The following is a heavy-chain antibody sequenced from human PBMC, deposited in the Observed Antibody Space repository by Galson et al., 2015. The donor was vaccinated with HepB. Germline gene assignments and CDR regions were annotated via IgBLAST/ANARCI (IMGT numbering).Heavy chain of an antibody. CDR1: GFTFSSYA. J-gene: IGHJ6*02. Sequence: SLRLSCAASGFTFSSYAMHWVRQAPGKGLEWVAVISYDGSNKYYADSVKGRFTISRDNSKNTLYLQMNSLRAEDTAVYYCARIGYCSGGTCYSDSGMDVWGQGTTVTVSS. D-gene: IGHD2-15*01. CDR3: ARIGYCSGGTCYSDSGMDV. V-gene: IGHV3-30-3*01. CDR2: ISYDGSNK.